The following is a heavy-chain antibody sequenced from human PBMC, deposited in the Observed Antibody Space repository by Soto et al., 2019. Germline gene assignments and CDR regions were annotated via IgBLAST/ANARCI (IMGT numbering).Heavy chain of an antibody. V-gene: IGHV4-30-4*01. Sequence: LSPTCPVSGASTSSDNYWSWIRQPPGKGLEWIGHIYYSGNTDYNPSLKRRLAISIDTSKNKFSLKLGSVTAADTAVYFCAREGGESSDGLYYFDSWGHGSLVTV. D-gene: IGHD3-16*01. CDR2: IYYSGNT. CDR3: AREGGESSDGLYYFDS. CDR1: GASTSSDNY. J-gene: IGHJ4*01.